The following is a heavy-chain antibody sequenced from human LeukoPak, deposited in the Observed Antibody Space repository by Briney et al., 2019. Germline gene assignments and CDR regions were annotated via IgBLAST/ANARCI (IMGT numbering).Heavy chain of an antibody. D-gene: IGHD6-13*01. CDR1: GYTFTGYY. CDR3: ARGFSSWYLSPYYLEY. J-gene: IGHJ4*02. V-gene: IGHV1-2*02. CDR2: INPNSGGT. Sequence: GASVKVSCKASGYTFTGYYMHWVRQVPGQALEWMGWINPNSGGTNYAQKFQGRVTMTRDTSITTAYMELSRLRSDDTAVYYCARGFSSWYLSPYYLEYCGQGAPVTVSS.